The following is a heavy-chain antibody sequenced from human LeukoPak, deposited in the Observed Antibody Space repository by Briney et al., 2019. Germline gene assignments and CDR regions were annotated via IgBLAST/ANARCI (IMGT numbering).Heavy chain of an antibody. J-gene: IGHJ4*02. D-gene: IGHD3-22*01. V-gene: IGHV3-48*04. CDR1: GFPFTLYN. CDR3: ARELNGYGYYLFDY. Sequence: HPGGSLRLSCEVSGFPFTLYNMNWVRQAPGKGLEWLSYISSSTNTIYYADSVKGRFTISRDNAKNSLYLQMNGLGAEDTAVYYCARELNGYGYYLFDYWGPGTLVTVSS. CDR2: ISSSTNTI.